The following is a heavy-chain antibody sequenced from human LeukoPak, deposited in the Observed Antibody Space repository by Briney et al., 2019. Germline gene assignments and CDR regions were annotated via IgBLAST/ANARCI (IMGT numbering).Heavy chain of an antibody. CDR2: ISHDGSDE. D-gene: IGHD3-22*01. V-gene: IGHV3-30*18. J-gene: IGHJ4*02. CDR1: GFTFRSYG. CDR3: AKVNYYDSSGYLDY. Sequence: GGSLRLSCAASGFTFRSYGMHWVRQAPGKGLEWVAVISHDGSDEYYADSVKGRFTISRDNSKNTLCLQMNSLRAEDTAVYYCAKVNYYDSSGYLDYWGQGTLVTVAS.